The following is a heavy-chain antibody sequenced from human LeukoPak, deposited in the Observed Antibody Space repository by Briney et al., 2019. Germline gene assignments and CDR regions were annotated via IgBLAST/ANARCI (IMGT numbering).Heavy chain of an antibody. V-gene: IGHV3-66*02. CDR3: ARRSPYGSSSEGFDY. J-gene: IGHJ4*02. CDR1: GFTVSSNY. Sequence: GGSLRLSCAASGFTVSSNYMSWVRQAPGKGLEWVSVIYSGGSTYYADSVKGRFTISRDNSKNTLHLQMNSLRAEDTAVYYCARRSPYGSSSEGFDYWGQGTLVTVSS. D-gene: IGHD6-6*01. CDR2: IYSGGST.